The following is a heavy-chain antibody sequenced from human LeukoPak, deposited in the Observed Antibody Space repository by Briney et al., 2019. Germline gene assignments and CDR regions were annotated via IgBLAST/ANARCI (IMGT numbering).Heavy chain of an antibody. CDR3: AKDPSRTLGFLGSPSYYFDY. D-gene: IGHD3-3*01. J-gene: IGHJ4*02. CDR2: ISGSGGST. CDR1: GFTFSSYA. V-gene: IGHV3-23*01. Sequence: PGGSLRLSCAASGFTFSSYAMSWVRQAPGKGLEWVSAISGSGGSTYYADSVKGRFTISRDNSKNTLYLQMNSLRAEDTAVYYCAKDPSRTLGFLGSPSYYFDYWGQGTLVTVSS.